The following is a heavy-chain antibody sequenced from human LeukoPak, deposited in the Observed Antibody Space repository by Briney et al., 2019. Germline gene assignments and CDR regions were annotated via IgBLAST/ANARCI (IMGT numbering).Heavy chain of an antibody. J-gene: IGHJ4*02. CDR2: ISYDGSNK. CDR3: ARGREKVAEAGTSFDY. D-gene: IGHD6-19*01. V-gene: IGHV3-30-3*01. CDR1: GFTFSSYA. Sequence: PGGSLRLSCAASGFTFSSYAMHWVRQAPGKGLEWVAVISYDGSNKYYADSVKGRFTISRDNSKNTLYLQMNSLRAEDTAVYYCARGREKVAEAGTSFDYWGQGTLVTVSS.